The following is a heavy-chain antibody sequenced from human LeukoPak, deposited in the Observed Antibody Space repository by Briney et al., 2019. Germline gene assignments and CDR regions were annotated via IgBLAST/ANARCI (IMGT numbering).Heavy chain of an antibody. Sequence: GGSLRLSCAASGFTFSSYAMHWVRQAPGKGLEWVAVISYDGSNKYYADSVKGRFTISRDNSKNTLYLQMNSLRAEDTAVYYCAREDHDFWSGYYPFDYWGQGTLVTVSS. CDR1: GFTFSSYA. V-gene: IGHV3-30-3*01. CDR3: AREDHDFWSGYYPFDY. J-gene: IGHJ4*02. CDR2: ISYDGSNK. D-gene: IGHD3-3*01.